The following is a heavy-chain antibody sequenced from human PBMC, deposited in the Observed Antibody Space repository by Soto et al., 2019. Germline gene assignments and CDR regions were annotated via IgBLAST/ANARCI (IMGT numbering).Heavy chain of an antibody. D-gene: IGHD6-19*01. J-gene: IGHJ3*02. CDR1: GYTFTSYG. CDR3: ASTVSSGWADDAFDI. Sequence: ASVKVSCKASGYTFTSYGISWVLQAPGQGLEWMGWISAYNGNTNYAQKLQGRVTMTTDTSTSTAYMELRSLRSDDTAVYYCASTVSSGWADDAFDIWGQGTMVTVSS. V-gene: IGHV1-18*01. CDR2: ISAYNGNT.